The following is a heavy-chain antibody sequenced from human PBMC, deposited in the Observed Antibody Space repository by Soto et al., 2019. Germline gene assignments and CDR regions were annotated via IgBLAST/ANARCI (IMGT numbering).Heavy chain of an antibody. J-gene: IGHJ4*02. CDR3: AKDIRTDHFRHLAS. CDR2: IIWNSAVI. CDR1: GFKFDDYA. V-gene: IGHV3-9*01. Sequence: PGGSLRLSCAASGFKFDDYAMHWVRRPPGKGLEWVAGIIWNSAVIDYADSVRGRFTISRDNAKNSLFLQMNSLQPDDTALYFCAKDIRTDHFRHLASWGLGTVVTVPS. D-gene: IGHD2-8*02.